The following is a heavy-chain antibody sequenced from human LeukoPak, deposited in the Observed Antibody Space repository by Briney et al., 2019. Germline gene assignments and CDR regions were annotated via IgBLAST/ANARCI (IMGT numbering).Heavy chain of an antibody. J-gene: IGHJ3*02. V-gene: IGHV3-74*01. D-gene: IGHD3-16*01. CDR3: ARNRGKLGSQDAFDI. Sequence: GGSLRLSCAASGFTFSSYWMHWVRQAPGKGLVWVSRINSDGSSTSYADSVKGRFTISRDNAKNTLYLQMNSLRAEDTAVYYCARNRGKLGSQDAFDIWGQGTMVTVSS. CDR1: GFTFSSYW. CDR2: INSDGSST.